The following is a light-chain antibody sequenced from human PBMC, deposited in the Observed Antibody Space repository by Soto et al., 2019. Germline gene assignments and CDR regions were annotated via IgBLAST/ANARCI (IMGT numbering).Light chain of an antibody. CDR3: CSYAGSSTLV. J-gene: IGLJ3*02. CDR1: SNDVGSYNL. CDR2: EVT. V-gene: IGLV2-23*02. Sequence: QSALTQPASVSGSPGQSITISCTGTSNDVGSYNLVSWYQQHPGKAPKVMIYEVTKRPSGVSNRFSGSKSGNTASLTISGLQAEDEADYYCCSYAGSSTLVFGGGTKLTVL.